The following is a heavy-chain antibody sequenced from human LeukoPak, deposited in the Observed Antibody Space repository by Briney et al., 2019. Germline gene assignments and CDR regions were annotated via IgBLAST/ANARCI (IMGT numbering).Heavy chain of an antibody. Sequence: KPSETLSLTCTVSGGSISSYYWSWIRQPAGKGLEWIGRIYTSGSTNYNPSLKSRVTMSVDTSKYQFSLKLSSVTAADKAVYYCARDPGGNYDFWSGSPTYYFDYWGQGTLVTVSS. CDR2: IYTSGST. D-gene: IGHD3-3*01. V-gene: IGHV4-4*07. CDR3: ARDPGGNYDFWSGSPTYYFDY. J-gene: IGHJ4*02. CDR1: GGSISSYY.